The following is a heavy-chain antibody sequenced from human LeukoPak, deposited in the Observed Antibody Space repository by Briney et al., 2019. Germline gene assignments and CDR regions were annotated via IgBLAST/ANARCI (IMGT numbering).Heavy chain of an antibody. Sequence: PGGSLRLSCAASGFTFSSYAMSWVRQAPGKGLEWVSAISGSGGSTYCADSVKGRFTISRDNSKNTLYLQMNSLRAEDTAVYYCAKVHSSGWFYFDYWGQGTLVTVSS. CDR3: AKVHSSGWFYFDY. CDR1: GFTFSSYA. J-gene: IGHJ4*02. V-gene: IGHV3-23*01. CDR2: ISGSGGST. D-gene: IGHD6-19*01.